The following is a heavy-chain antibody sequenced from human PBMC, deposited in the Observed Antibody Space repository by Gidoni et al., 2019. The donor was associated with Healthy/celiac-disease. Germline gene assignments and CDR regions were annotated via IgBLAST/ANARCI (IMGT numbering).Heavy chain of an antibody. Sequence: QVQLVESGGGVVQPGRSRSVSRHAYEFTFSRSGMHWVRQAQGTVLVWVAVIWYSGSNKYYADAVKGRFTISRDNSKNTLYLQMNSLRAEDTAVYYCARDNPIAAAVAGNPGDYLGQGTLVTVSS. J-gene: IGHJ4*02. V-gene: IGHV3-33*01. CDR2: IWYSGSNK. CDR3: ARDNPIAAAVAGNPGDY. CDR1: EFTFSRSG. D-gene: IGHD6-19*01.